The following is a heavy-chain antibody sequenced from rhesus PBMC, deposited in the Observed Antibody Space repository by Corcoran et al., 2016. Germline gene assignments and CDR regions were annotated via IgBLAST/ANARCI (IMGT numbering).Heavy chain of an antibody. D-gene: IGHD3-3*01. CDR3: AKSPLYSFWFDV. CDR1: GYSFTSYW. Sequence: EVQLVQSGAEVKRPGESLKISCKTSGYSFTSYWISWVRQMPGKGLEWMGAIDPSDSDTRYNPSFQGQVTISADKSISTAYLQWSRLKASDTATYYCAKSPLYSFWFDVWGPGTPITISS. V-gene: IGHV5-20*01. CDR2: IDPSDSDT. J-gene: IGHJ2*01.